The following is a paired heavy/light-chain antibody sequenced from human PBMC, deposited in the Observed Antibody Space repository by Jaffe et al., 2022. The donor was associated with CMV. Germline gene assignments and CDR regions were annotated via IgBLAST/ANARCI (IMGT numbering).Light chain of an antibody. Sequence: QAVLTQPSSLSASPGASASLTCTLRSDINVTAYRIYWYQQKPGSRPQFVLRYKSDAEKQWPSEVPRRFFGSKDISANAGTLVISGLQADDEADYFCLIWYSGVWVFGGGTKLTVL. J-gene: IGLJ3*02. V-gene: IGLV5-45*03. CDR3: LIWYSGVWV. CDR1: SDINVTAYR. CDR2: YKSDAEK.
Heavy chain of an antibody. CDR1: GYSFSTYW. CDR2: IDPSDSYT. D-gene: IGHD6-25*01. V-gene: IGHV5-10-1*03. CDR3: ARHSPGYMDYYMDV. Sequence: EEELVQSGAEVKKPGESLRISCKASGYSFSTYWITWVRQMPGKGLEWMGRIDPSDSYTVYSPSFLGHVYISVDKSLATAYLQWSSLRASDTAIYYCARHSPGYMDYYMDVWGEGTTVVVSS. J-gene: IGHJ6*03.